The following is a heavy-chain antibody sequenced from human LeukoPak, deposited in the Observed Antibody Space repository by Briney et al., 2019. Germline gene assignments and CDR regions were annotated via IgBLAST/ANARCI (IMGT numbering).Heavy chain of an antibody. CDR2: IYHSGST. J-gene: IGHJ4*02. D-gene: IGHD6-13*01. Sequence: KTSVTLSLTCAVSGGSISSSNWWSWVRQPPGKGLEWIGEIYHSGSTNYNPSLKSRVTISVDKSKNQFSLKLSSVTAADTAVYYCARVGVRSSWYLDYWGQGTLVTVSS. V-gene: IGHV4-4*02. CDR3: ARVGVRSSWYLDY. CDR1: GGSISSSNW.